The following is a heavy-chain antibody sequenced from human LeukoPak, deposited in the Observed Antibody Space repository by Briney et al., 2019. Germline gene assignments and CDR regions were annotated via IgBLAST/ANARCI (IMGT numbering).Heavy chain of an antibody. Sequence: GSLRLSCAASGFTFSSYWMSWVRQALGKGLEWVANIKQDGSEKYYVDSVKGRFTISRDNAKNSLYLQMNSLRAEDTAVYYCATYSSLNRREFQYWGQGTLLTVSS. J-gene: IGHJ1*01. CDR3: ATYSSLNRREFQY. CDR1: GFTFSSYW. V-gene: IGHV3-7*01. D-gene: IGHD3-22*01. CDR2: IKQDGSEK.